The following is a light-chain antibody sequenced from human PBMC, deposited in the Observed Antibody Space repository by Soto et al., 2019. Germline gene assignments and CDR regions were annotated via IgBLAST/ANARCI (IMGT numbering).Light chain of an antibody. J-gene: IGKJ3*01. CDR2: AAS. CDR3: QPGGT. CDR1: QGISSY. Sequence: DIQLTQSPSFLSACVGDRVTITSLASQGISSYLAWYQQKPGKAPKLLIYAASTLHSGVPSRFSGSGSGPEFTLTMSCLQPEDFASYYCQPGGTFGPGTKVDI. V-gene: IGKV1-9*01.